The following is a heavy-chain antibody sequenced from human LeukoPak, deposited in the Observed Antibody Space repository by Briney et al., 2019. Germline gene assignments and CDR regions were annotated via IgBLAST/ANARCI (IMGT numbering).Heavy chain of an antibody. Sequence: SVKVSCKASGGTFSSYAISWVRQAPGQGLEWMGGIIPIFGTANYAQKFQGRVTITADKSTSTAYMELSSLRSEDTAVYYCAKDRFGSFYYFDYWGQGNLVTVSS. D-gene: IGHD3-3*01. V-gene: IGHV1-69*06. CDR3: AKDRFGSFYYFDY. CDR2: IIPIFGTA. J-gene: IGHJ4*02. CDR1: GGTFSSYA.